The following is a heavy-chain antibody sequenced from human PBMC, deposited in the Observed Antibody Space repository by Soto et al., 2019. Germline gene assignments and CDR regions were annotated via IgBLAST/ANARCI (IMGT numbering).Heavy chain of an antibody. Sequence: KGDCKAVGFAFTSSAGQWLRKNRGQRLEWIGWIVVGSDNTNYAQKFQERVTITRDMSTSTAYMELSSLRSEDTAVYYCAAELCSSTSCYPPFDYWGQGTLVTVSS. CDR1: GFAFTSSA. CDR2: IVVGSDNT. D-gene: IGHD2-2*01. J-gene: IGHJ4*02. CDR3: AAELCSSTSCYPPFDY. V-gene: IGHV1-58*01.